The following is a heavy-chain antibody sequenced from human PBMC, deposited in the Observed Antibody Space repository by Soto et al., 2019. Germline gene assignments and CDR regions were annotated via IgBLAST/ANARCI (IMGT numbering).Heavy chain of an antibody. Sequence: QVQLVQSGAEVKKPGSSVKVSCKASGGTFSSYAISWVRQAPGQGLEWMGGIIPIFGTANYPQKFQGRVTITADESTSTAYMELSSLRSEDTAVYYCARGPYCSSTSCPRWGAFDIWGQGTMVTVSS. CDR2: IIPIFGTA. V-gene: IGHV1-69*01. D-gene: IGHD2-2*01. J-gene: IGHJ3*02. CDR3: ARGPYCSSTSCPRWGAFDI. CDR1: GGTFSSYA.